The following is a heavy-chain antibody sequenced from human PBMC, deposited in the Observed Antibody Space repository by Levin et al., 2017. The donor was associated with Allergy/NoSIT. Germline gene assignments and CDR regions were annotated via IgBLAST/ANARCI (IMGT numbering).Heavy chain of an antibody. CDR2: IYYSGST. V-gene: IGHV4-39*01. CDR3: ARLIHDLNWFDP. J-gene: IGHJ5*02. D-gene: IGHD1-1*01. Sequence: SETLSLTCTVSGGSISSSSYYWGWIRQPPGKGLEWIGSIYYSGSTYYNPSLKSRVTISVDTSKNQFSLKLSSVTAADTAVYYCARLIHDLNWFDPWGQGTLVTVSS. CDR1: GGSISSSSYY.